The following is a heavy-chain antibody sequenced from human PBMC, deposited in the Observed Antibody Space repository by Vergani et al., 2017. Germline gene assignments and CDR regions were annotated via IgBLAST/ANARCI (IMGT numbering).Heavy chain of an antibody. J-gene: IGHJ4*02. CDR1: GFTLSNYD. Sequence: QVQLVESGGGVVQRGGSLRLSCATSGFTLSNYDMQWIRQGPGKGLEFVAFIQFDGSNQYYADSVKSRFTLSRDFSNYTLYLQMNSLRTDDTATYYCAKHFRGWGIDYWGQGTQVIVSS. CDR3: AKHFRGWGIDY. CDR2: IQFDGSNQ. V-gene: IGHV3-30*02. D-gene: IGHD3-16*01.